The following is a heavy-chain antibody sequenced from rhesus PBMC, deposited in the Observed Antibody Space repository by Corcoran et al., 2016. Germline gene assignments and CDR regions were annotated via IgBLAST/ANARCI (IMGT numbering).Heavy chain of an antibody. V-gene: IGHV5-20*02. D-gene: IGHD5-36*01. CDR2: LDPSDSDT. Sequence: EVQLVQSGAEVKRPGESLKISCKTSGYSFTSYWISWVRQMPGKGLEWMGALDPSDSDTRYSPSFQGQATSSADKSISTAYLQWSSLKASDTATYYCALDGKRSYGFDYWGQGVLVTVSS. CDR1: GYSFTSYW. J-gene: IGHJ4*01. CDR3: ALDGKRSYGFDY.